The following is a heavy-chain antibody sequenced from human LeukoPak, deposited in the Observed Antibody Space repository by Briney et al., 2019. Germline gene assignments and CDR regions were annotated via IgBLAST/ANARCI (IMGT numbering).Heavy chain of an antibody. CDR2: INHSGST. D-gene: IGHD3-22*01. CDR3: ARGCDDSSGYYQYYFDY. J-gene: IGHJ4*02. Sequence: SSETLSLTCAVYGVSFSGYYWSWIRQPPGKGLEWIGEINHSGSTNYNPSLKSRVTISVDTSKNQFSLKLRSVTAADTAVYYCARGCDDSSGYYQYYFDYWGQGTLVTVSS. CDR1: GVSFSGYY. V-gene: IGHV4-34*01.